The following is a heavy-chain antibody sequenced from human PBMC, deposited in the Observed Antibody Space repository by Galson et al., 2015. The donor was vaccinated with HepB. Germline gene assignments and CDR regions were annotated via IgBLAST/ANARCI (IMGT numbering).Heavy chain of an antibody. CDR3: AKAGVVRYYDILPGYYNIYYFDY. Sequence: SLRLSCAAFGFTFSSYAMSWVRQAPGKGLEWVSTVSGSGGSTHYADSVKGRFIISRDNSKNTVYLQMNSLRAEDTAVYFCAKAGVVRYYDILPGYYNIYYFDYWGQGTLVTVSS. CDR1: GFTFSSYA. V-gene: IGHV3-23*01. CDR2: VSGSGGST. D-gene: IGHD3-9*01. J-gene: IGHJ4*02.